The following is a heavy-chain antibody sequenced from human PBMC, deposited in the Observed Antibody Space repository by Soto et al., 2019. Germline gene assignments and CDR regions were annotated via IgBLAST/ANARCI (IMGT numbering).Heavy chain of an antibody. CDR1: GFTFSSYA. CDR3: AKDRGAGGRFSGIAVAGIPS. D-gene: IGHD6-19*01. V-gene: IGHV3-23*01. CDR2: ISGGGGNT. Sequence: EVQLLESGGGLVQPGGSLRLSCAASGFTFSSYAMSWVRQTPGKGLEWVSGISGGGGNTYYADSVTGRFTISRDQSRNTLYLQMNRLRAADTAIYYCAKDRGAGGRFSGIAVAGIPSWGQGTLVTVSS. J-gene: IGHJ5*02.